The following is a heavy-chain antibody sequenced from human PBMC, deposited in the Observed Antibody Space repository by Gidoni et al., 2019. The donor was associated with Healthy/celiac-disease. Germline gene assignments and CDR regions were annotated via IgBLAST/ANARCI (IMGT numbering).Heavy chain of an antibody. J-gene: IGHJ5*02. Sequence: QVQLQESGPGLVKPSETLSLTCTVSGYSISSGYYWGWIRQPPGKGLEWIGSIYHSGSTYYNPSLKSRVTISVDTSKNQFSLKLSSVTAADTAVYYCARDTTYSSSHAGNNWFDPWGQGTLVTVSS. V-gene: IGHV4-38-2*02. CDR1: GYSISSGYY. CDR2: IYHSGST. CDR3: ARDTTYSSSHAGNNWFDP. D-gene: IGHD6-13*01.